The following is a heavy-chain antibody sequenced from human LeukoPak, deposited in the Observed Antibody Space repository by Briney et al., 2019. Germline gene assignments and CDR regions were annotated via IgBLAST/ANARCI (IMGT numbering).Heavy chain of an antibody. D-gene: IGHD3-22*01. CDR3: ARGYYDSSGYYGFDY. J-gene: IGHJ4*02. V-gene: IGHV1-69*05. CDR1: GYTFTSYG. CDR2: IIPIFGTA. Sequence: ASVKVSCKASGYTFTSYGISWVRQAPGQGLEWMGGIIPIFGTANYAQKFQGRVTITTDESTSTAYMELSSLRSEDTAVYYCARGYYDSSGYYGFDYWGQGTLVTVSS.